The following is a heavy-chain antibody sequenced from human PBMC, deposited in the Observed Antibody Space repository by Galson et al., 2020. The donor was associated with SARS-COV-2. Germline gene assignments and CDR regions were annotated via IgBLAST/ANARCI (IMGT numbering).Heavy chain of an antibody. Sequence: SETLSLTCTVSGGSFSTTSYFWGWIRQPPGKGLEWIGNIYYSGNTYYNPSLRSRVTISVDTSRNQFSLKLNSVTAADTAVYYCARRGGTVTTVHVYLGGRGALVAVSS. J-gene: IGHJ2*01. CDR1: GGSFSTTSYF. D-gene: IGHD4-17*01. V-gene: IGHV4-39*01. CDR2: IYYSGNT. CDR3: ARRGGTVTTVHVYL.